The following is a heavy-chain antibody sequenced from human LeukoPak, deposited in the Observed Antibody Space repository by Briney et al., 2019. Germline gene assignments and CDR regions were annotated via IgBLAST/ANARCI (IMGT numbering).Heavy chain of an antibody. Sequence: GASVKVSCKASGYTFTSYGISWVRQAPGQGFEWMGWISAYNGNTNYAQKLQGRVTMTTDTSTSTAYMELRSLRSDDTAVYYCARGELLRYFDWFLPGAFDIWGQGTMVTVSS. CDR1: GYTFTSYG. J-gene: IGHJ3*02. CDR3: ARGELLRYFDWFLPGAFDI. CDR2: ISAYNGNT. V-gene: IGHV1-18*01. D-gene: IGHD3-9*01.